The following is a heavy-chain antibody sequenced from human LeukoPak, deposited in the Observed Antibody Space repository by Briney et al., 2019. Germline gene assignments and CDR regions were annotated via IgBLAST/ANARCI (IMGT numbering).Heavy chain of an antibody. CDR2: IGTGGNT. Sequence: GGSLRLSCAASGFTFSRYDMHWVRQATGRGLEWISSIGTGGNTYYIGSVKGRFTISRENAKSSLYLQMNSLRAGDTAVYYCVRGGEIGFDSWGQGTLVTVSS. J-gene: IGHJ5*01. CDR1: GFTFSRYD. D-gene: IGHD3-16*01. CDR3: VRGGEIGFDS. V-gene: IGHV3-13*01.